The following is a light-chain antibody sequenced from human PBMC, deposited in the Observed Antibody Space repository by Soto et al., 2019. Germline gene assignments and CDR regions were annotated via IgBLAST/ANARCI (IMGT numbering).Light chain of an antibody. Sequence: QSVLTQPPSVSGAPGQRVTISCTGSNSNIGAGYDVHWYQQLPGTAPKLLIYANSNRPSGVPDRFSGSKSGTSASLAITGLQAEEWADYFCQAYGRGLRSRVFGGRTKVTVL. CDR3: QAYGRGLRSRV. CDR2: ANS. V-gene: IGLV1-40*01. J-gene: IGLJ3*02. CDR1: NSNIGAGYD.